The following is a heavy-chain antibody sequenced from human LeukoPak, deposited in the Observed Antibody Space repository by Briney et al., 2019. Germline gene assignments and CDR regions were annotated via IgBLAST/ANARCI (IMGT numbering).Heavy chain of an antibody. CDR2: SRNKAKSYTT. CDR1: GFTFSDHF. D-gene: IGHD3-10*01. CDR3: ARGITMAN. Sequence: GGSLSLSCAVSGFTFSDHFLDWVRQAPGKGLEWVGRSRNKAKSYTTEYAASVKGRFTISRDDSKNSLYLQMNSLETEDTAVYYCARGITMANWGQGTLVTVSS. V-gene: IGHV3-72*01. J-gene: IGHJ4*02.